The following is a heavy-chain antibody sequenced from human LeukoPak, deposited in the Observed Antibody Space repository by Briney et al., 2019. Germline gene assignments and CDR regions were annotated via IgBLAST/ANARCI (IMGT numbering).Heavy chain of an antibody. CDR2: ITLYSDTT. V-gene: IGHV4-30-4*01. D-gene: IGHD2-2*01. J-gene: IGHJ4*02. Sequence: PSETLSLTCSVSGGSISSGDHYWTWIRQPPGGGLEWMGFITLYSDTTSYNPSLKSRLMISIDTSKNQFSLTLTSVTAAATAVYFCARGFGYAFADSWGQGILVTVSS. CDR1: GGSISSGDHY. CDR3: ARGFGYAFADS.